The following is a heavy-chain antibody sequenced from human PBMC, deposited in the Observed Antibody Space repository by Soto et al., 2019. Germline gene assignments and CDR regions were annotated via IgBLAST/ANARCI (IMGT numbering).Heavy chain of an antibody. J-gene: IGHJ4*02. V-gene: IGHV4-59*01. Sequence: PSETLSLTCTVSGGSISDYYWTWIRQPPGKGLEWIGHIYYSGSTNYNPSLTSRVTMSIDTSKNQLSLNLSSVTAADTAVYYCARGYRPNVLRFLEGSPYFDYWGQGTLVTVSS. CDR1: GGSISDYY. D-gene: IGHD3-3*01. CDR3: ARGYRPNVLRFLEGSPYFDY. CDR2: IYYSGST.